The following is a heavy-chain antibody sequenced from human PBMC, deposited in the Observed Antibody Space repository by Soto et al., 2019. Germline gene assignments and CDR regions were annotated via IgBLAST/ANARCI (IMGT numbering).Heavy chain of an antibody. V-gene: IGHV3-49*04. Sequence: GGSLRLSCTASGFTFGDYAMSWVRQAPGKGLEWVGFIRSKAYGGTTEYAASVKGRFTISRDDSKSIAYLQMNSLKTEGTAVYYCTRGDYDFWSGYYREDYYYYGMDVWGQGTTVTVSS. CDR3: TRGDYDFWSGYYREDYYYYGMDV. D-gene: IGHD3-3*01. CDR2: IRSKAYGGTT. J-gene: IGHJ6*02. CDR1: GFTFGDYA.